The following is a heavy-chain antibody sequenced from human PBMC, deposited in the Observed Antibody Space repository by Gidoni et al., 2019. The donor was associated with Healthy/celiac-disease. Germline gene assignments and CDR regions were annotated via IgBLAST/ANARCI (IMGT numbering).Heavy chain of an antibody. V-gene: IGHV3-21*01. D-gene: IGHD2-15*01. CDR2: ISSSSSYI. CDR3: ARDLATGGGGDY. Sequence: EVQLVDSGGGLVKPGGSLRLSCAASGFPFSSYSMNWVRQAPGKGLEWVSSISSSSSYIYYADSVKGRFTISRDNAKNSLYLQMNSLRAEDTAVYYCARDLATGGGGDYWGQGTLVTVSS. J-gene: IGHJ4*02. CDR1: GFPFSSYS.